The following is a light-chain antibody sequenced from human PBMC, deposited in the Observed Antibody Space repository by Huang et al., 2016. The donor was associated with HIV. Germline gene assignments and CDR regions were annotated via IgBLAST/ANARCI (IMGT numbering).Light chain of an antibody. CDR2: EVS. CDR3: MQHIYLPWT. V-gene: IGKV2-29*02. J-gene: IGKJ1*01. Sequence: VLTQTPLSLSVTPGQSASISCKSSQSLRYSDGKTYLNWYLHRPVQSPQLLIYEVSSRFSGVPERFSGSGSGTDFTLKISRVEAEDVGVYYCMQHIYLPWTFGQGTKVGIK. CDR1: QSLRYSDGKTY.